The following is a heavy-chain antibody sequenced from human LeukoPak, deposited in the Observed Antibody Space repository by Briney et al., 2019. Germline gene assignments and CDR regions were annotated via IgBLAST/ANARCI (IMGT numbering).Heavy chain of an antibody. Sequence: PGESLRLSCAASGFDFEDYAMYWVRQAPGKGPEWVAGISWNSGFTGYGDRVRGRFTISRDNTKKSLYLHMISVRPEDTALYYCAKDITVRSPTIFDALDMWGQGTMVTVSS. J-gene: IGHJ3*02. CDR2: ISWNSGFT. CDR1: GFDFEDYA. CDR3: AKDITVRSPTIFDALDM. V-gene: IGHV3-9*01. D-gene: IGHD4-17*01.